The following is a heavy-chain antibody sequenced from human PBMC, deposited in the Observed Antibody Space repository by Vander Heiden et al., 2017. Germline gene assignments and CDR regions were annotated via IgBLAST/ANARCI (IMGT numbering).Heavy chain of an antibody. J-gene: IGHJ6*02. Sequence: VQLLQSGGGVVQPGGSLRLSWAASGLTFSSTAMNWVRQAPGKGLEWVSVISGSGSNTYYADSVKGRFTISRDNSKNTLYLQMSSLRAEDTAVYYCAKDFGDNGFYYGLDVWGQGTTVTVSS. CDR2: ISGSGSNT. V-gene: IGHV3-23*01. CDR1: GLTFSSTA. D-gene: IGHD1-20*01. CDR3: AKDFGDNGFYYGLDV.